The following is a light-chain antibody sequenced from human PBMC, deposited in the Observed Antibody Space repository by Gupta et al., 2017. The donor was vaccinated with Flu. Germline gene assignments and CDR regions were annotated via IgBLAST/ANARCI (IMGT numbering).Light chain of an antibody. CDR2: GAS. CDR1: QSINTY. V-gene: IGKV1-39*01. Sequence: DIQLTQSPSPLSASVGDRVAITCRASQSINTYLNWYQQKVGKAPKILIYGASSLQSGVPSRFSGSGSGTDFTLTISRLQPEDFATYYCQQTDSLPRTFGQGTRVEI. CDR3: QQTDSLPRT. J-gene: IGKJ1*01.